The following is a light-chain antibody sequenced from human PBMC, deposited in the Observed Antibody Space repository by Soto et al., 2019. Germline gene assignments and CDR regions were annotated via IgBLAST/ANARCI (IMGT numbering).Light chain of an antibody. V-gene: IGKV3-20*01. Sequence: IVLTQSPGTLSLSPGERATLCXRASQSVSRSYLAWYQREPXXPTRLXXXGAXSRATGIPDRFIGSGSGTDFTLTISRLEPEYFAVYYCQQYGSSPTITFGQGTRLEI. CDR3: QQYGSSPTIT. J-gene: IGKJ5*01. CDR2: GAX. CDR1: QSVSRSY.